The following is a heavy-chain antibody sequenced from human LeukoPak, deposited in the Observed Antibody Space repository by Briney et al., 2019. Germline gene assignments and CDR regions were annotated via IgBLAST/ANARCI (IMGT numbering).Heavy chain of an antibody. J-gene: IGHJ4*02. CDR2: INSGGSSI. CDR3: VRDLILTWTPGDDFDH. CDR1: GFTFSSDW. Sequence: SGGSLRLSCAASGFTFSSDWMHWVRHAPGKGLMWVSRINSGGSSITYADSVKGRSTISRENAKNTVYLQMDSLRAEDTAVYYCVRDLILTWTPGDDFDHWGQGTLVTVSS. V-gene: IGHV3-74*03. D-gene: IGHD3-16*01.